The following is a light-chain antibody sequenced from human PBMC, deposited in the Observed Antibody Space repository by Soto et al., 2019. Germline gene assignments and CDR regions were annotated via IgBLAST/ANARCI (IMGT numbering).Light chain of an antibody. CDR2: GAS. CDR3: HQFGESPLT. Sequence: EIVLTQSPGTLSLSPGETATLSCRASQSVASSYLAWYQQKPGQAPRLLIYGASKRATGIPDRFSGSGSGTDFTLTISRLVPEDFAVFYCHQFGESPLTFGQGTKLEIK. CDR1: QSVASSY. V-gene: IGKV3-20*01. J-gene: IGKJ2*01.